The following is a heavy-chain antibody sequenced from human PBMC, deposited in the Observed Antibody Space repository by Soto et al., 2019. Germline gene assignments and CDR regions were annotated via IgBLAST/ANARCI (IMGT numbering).Heavy chain of an antibody. D-gene: IGHD2-15*01. V-gene: IGHV1-24*01. J-gene: IGHJ4*02. CDR2: FDPEDGET. CDR1: GYTLTELS. Sequence: ASVKVSCKVSGYTLTELSMHWVRQAPGKGLERMGGFDPEDGETIYAQKFQGRVTMTEDTSTDTAYMELSSLRSEDTAVYYCATGPVGYCSGGSCDYVDYWGQGTLVTVPQ. CDR3: ATGPVGYCSGGSCDYVDY.